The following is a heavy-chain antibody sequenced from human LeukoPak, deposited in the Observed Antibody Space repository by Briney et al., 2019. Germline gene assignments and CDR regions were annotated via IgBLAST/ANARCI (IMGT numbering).Heavy chain of an antibody. Sequence: PGGSLRLSCAASGFTFSVYSMSWVRQAPGKGLEWVALIKQDASAKEYVDSFKGRATISRVNAENSLYLQMNSLRVDDTAVYYCARWRGGQSEFDSWGQGTLVTVSS. J-gene: IGHJ4*02. CDR3: ARWRGGQSEFDS. D-gene: IGHD3-16*01. CDR2: IKQDASAK. V-gene: IGHV3-7*01. CDR1: GFTFSVYS.